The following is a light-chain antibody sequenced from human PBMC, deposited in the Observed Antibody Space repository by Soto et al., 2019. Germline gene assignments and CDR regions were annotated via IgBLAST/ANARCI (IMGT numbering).Light chain of an antibody. Sequence: QSVLTQPRSVSGSPGQSVTISCTGTSIDVGDSDFVSWYQQHPGKAPKLMIYVVTKRPSGVPDRFSGSKSGNTASLTISGLLAEDEADYFCTSSTSDSLYVFGTGTKVTV. J-gene: IGLJ1*01. CDR2: VVT. V-gene: IGLV2-11*01. CDR3: TSSTSDSLYV. CDR1: SIDVGDSDF.